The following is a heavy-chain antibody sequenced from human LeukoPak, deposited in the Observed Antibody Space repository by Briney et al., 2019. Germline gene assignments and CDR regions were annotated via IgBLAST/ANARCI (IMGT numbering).Heavy chain of an antibody. CDR1: GASVSGGNYY. CDR2: MFYSEST. V-gene: IGHV4-61*01. CDR3: ARDFFNYYGSGSYSIHGMDV. D-gene: IGHD3-10*01. J-gene: IGHJ6*02. Sequence: SETLSLTCSVSGASVSGGNYYWSWIRQPPGKGLEWIVYMFYSESTKYNPSLKSRGTISVDKSKNQFSLHMSSVTAADTAVYYCARDFFNYYGSGSYSIHGMDVWGQGITVIVSS.